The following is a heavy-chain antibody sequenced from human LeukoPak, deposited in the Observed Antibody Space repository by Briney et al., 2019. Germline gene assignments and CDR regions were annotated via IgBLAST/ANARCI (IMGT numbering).Heavy chain of an antibody. CDR3: AGGLGYARSY. Sequence: GGSLRLSCAASGFTFSSSGMHWVRQAPGKGLEWVAVISYDGSNKYYADSVKGRFTISRDNSKNTLYLQMNTLGVEDTAVYYCAGGLGYARSYWGQGTLVTVSS. V-gene: IGHV3-30*03. CDR1: GFTFSSSG. J-gene: IGHJ4*02. CDR2: ISYDGSNK. D-gene: IGHD2-2*01.